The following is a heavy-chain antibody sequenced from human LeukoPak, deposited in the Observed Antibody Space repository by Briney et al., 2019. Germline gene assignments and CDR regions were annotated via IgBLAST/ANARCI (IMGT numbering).Heavy chain of an antibody. CDR3: ARDSSSVDAFAI. J-gene: IGHJ3*02. CDR1: GYTFTGYY. D-gene: IGHD6-6*01. CDR2: INPNSGGT. Sequence: ASVKVSCKASGYTFTGYYMHWVRQAPGQGLEWMGWINPNSGGTNYAQKFQGRVTMTRDTSISTAYMELSRLRSDDTAVYYCARDSSSVDAFAIWGQGTMVTVSS. V-gene: IGHV1-2*02.